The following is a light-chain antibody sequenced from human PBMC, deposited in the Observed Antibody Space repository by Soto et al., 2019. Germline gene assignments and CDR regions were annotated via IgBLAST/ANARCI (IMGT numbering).Light chain of an antibody. Sequence: EIVMTQSPATLSVSPGERATLSCRASHSVSSNLAWYQQKPGQAPRLLIYGASTRATGIPARFSGSGSGTEFTLTISSLQSEDFAVYYCQQYNNWPLTFGGGTKV. V-gene: IGKV3-15*01. J-gene: IGKJ4*01. CDR1: HSVSSN. CDR2: GAS. CDR3: QQYNNWPLT.